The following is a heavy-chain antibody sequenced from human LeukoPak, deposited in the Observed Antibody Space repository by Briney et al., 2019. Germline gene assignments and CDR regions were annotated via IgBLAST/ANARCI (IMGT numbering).Heavy chain of an antibody. V-gene: IGHV1-3*03. J-gene: IGHJ3*02. D-gene: IGHD3-22*01. CDR3: AREIREDYDSSLDAFDI. CDR2: INAGNGNT. Sequence: GASVKVSCKASGYTFTSYAMHWVRQAPGQRLEWMGWINAGNGNTKYSQEFQGRVTITRDTSAGTAYMELSSLRSEDMAVYYCAREIREDYDSSLDAFDIWGQGTMVTVSS. CDR1: GYTFTSYA.